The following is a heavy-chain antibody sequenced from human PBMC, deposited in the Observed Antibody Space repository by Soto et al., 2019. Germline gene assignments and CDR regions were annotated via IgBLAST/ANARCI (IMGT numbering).Heavy chain of an antibody. CDR3: AKDGLSDSPSAIDY. D-gene: IGHD6-13*01. Sequence: WSLRLSCAASGFMFSRSGMTWVRQAPGMRLESVAGIGGSGRNTYYADSVKGRFTISRDNSKNTLFLQMNSLRDEDTAIYYCAKDGLSDSPSAIDYWGQGSRVTVSS. CDR1: GFMFSRSG. V-gene: IGHV3-23*01. J-gene: IGHJ4*02. CDR2: IGGSGRNT.